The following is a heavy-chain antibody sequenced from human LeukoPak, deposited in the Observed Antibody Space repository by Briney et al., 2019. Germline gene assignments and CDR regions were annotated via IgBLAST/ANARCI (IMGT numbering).Heavy chain of an antibody. CDR1: GGSISSYY. Sequence: SETLSLTCTVSGGSISSYYWSWTRQPPGRGLEWLAFVFFGGAPDYNPSLKSRITISVDTSRNQFSLNLKSVTSADTAVYYCARGGPSSRWFDPWGPGTLVTVSA. CDR2: VFFGGAP. D-gene: IGHD2-2*01. J-gene: IGHJ5*02. CDR3: ARGGPSSRWFDP. V-gene: IGHV4-59*01.